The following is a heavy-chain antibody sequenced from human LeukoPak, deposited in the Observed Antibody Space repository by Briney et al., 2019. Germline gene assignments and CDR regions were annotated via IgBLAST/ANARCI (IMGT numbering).Heavy chain of an antibody. V-gene: IGHV3-30*04. Sequence: GGSLRLSCAASGFTFSSYAMHWVRQAPGKGLEWVAVISYDGSNKYYADSVKGRFTIPRDNSKNTLYLQMNSLRAEDTAVYYCAKDKAAAGTGFDYWGQGTLVTVSS. D-gene: IGHD6-13*01. CDR1: GFTFSSYA. J-gene: IGHJ4*02. CDR3: AKDKAAAGTGFDY. CDR2: ISYDGSNK.